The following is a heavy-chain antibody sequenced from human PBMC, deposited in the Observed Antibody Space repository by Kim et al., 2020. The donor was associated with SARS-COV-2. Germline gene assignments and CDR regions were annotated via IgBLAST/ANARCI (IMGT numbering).Heavy chain of an antibody. CDR2: INGGNGNT. Sequence: ASVKVSCKASGYTFDTFSLYWLRQAPGQRFEWMGWINGGNGNTRYSQNFQGRVTFTRDASATPAFMELTSLTFKDTAVYYCSREGSGSYNWLDPWGQGTL. CDR3: SREGSGSYNWLDP. J-gene: IGHJ5*02. D-gene: IGHD3-10*01. CDR1: GYTFDTFS. V-gene: IGHV1-3*01.